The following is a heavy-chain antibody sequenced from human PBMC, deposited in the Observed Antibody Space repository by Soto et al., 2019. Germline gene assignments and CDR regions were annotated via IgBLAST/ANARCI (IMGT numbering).Heavy chain of an antibody. Sequence: GGSLRLSCVASGFTFSSYGMHWVRQAPGKGLEWVAVIWYDGSNKYYADSVKGRFTISRDNSKNTLYLQMDSLRAEDTAVYYCALGGSGRYYAGTFDYWGQGTLVTVSS. D-gene: IGHD1-26*01. CDR2: IWYDGSNK. V-gene: IGHV3-33*01. CDR1: GFTFSSYG. CDR3: ALGGSGRYYAGTFDY. J-gene: IGHJ4*02.